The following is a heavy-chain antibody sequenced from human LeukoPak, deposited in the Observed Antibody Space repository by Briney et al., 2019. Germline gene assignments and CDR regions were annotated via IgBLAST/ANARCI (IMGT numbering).Heavy chain of an antibody. D-gene: IGHD3-22*01. CDR2: INAANGST. CDR3: AGTYYYDSSGYYPAFDY. CDR1: GGTFSSYA. J-gene: IGHJ4*02. Sequence: GASVKVSCKASGGTFSSYAISWVRQAPGQGLEWMGWINAANGSTKYSQKFQGRVTITRDTPASRAYMELSSLRSEDTAVYYCAGTYYYDSSGYYPAFDYWGQGTLVTVSS. V-gene: IGHV1-3*01.